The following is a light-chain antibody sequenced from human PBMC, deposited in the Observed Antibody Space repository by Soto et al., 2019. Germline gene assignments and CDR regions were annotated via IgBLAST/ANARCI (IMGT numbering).Light chain of an antibody. V-gene: IGLV1-51*01. CDR2: DND. CDR3: ESWNNNLNVME. CDR1: SSNIGYVY. J-gene: IGLJ3*02. Sequence: QSVLTQPPSVSAAPGQKVTISCSGTSSNIGYVYVSWYQQVPGTGPKLLIYDNDKRPSGIPDRFSGSKSGSSATLGITGLQTGDEAEYFCESWNNNLNVMEFGGGTKLTVL.